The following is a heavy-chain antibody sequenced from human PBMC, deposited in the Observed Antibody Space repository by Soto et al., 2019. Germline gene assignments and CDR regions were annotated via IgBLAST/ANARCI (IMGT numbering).Heavy chain of an antibody. Sequence: SETLSLTCTVSGGSISSYYWSWIRQPPGKGLEWIGYIYYSGSTNYNPSLKSRVTISVDTSKNQFSLKLSSVTAADTAVYYCARESSGSSRGAFDIWGQGTMVTV. D-gene: IGHD1-26*01. J-gene: IGHJ3*02. CDR2: IYYSGST. V-gene: IGHV4-59*01. CDR1: GGSISSYY. CDR3: ARESSGSSRGAFDI.